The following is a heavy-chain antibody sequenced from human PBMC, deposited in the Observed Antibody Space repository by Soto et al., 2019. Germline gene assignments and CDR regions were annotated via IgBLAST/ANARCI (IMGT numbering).Heavy chain of an antibody. D-gene: IGHD3-3*01. CDR3: ARLLYDFWSGYYRRGPLDV. CDR2: ISSSSSTI. V-gene: IGHV3-48*02. J-gene: IGHJ6*02. CDR1: GFTFGSYS. Sequence: GGSLRLSCAASGFTFGSYSMNWVRQAPGKGLEWVSYISSSSSTIYYADSVKGRFTISRDNAKNSLYLQMNSLRDEDTAVYYCARLLYDFWSGYYRRGPLDVWGQGTTVTVSS.